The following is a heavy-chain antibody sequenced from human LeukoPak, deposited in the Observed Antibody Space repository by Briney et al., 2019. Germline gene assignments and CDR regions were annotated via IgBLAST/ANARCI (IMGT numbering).Heavy chain of an antibody. V-gene: IGHV4-59*12. CDR1: GGSISSYY. D-gene: IGHD5-18*01. Sequence: PSETLSLTCTVSGGSISSYYWSWIRQPPGKGLEWIGYIYYSGSTNYNPSLKSRVTISVDTSKNQFSLKLSSVTAADTAVYYCARGRDVDTAMVPGLDYWGQGTLVTVSS. CDR3: ARGRDVDTAMVPGLDY. CDR2: IYYSGST. J-gene: IGHJ4*02.